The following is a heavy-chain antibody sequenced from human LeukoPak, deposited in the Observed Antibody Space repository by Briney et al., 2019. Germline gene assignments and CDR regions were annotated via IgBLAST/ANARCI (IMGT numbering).Heavy chain of an antibody. Sequence: GGSLRLSCAASGSAFSRSWIHWVRQAPGKGLVWVSHINNDATRTTYADSVRGRFTISRDNAKNTVPLQMNSLRAEDTAVYYCASDGAYAMAVWGQGTTVTVSS. D-gene: IGHD1-26*01. V-gene: IGHV3-74*01. CDR2: INNDATRT. J-gene: IGHJ6*02. CDR1: GSAFSRSW. CDR3: ASDGAYAMAV.